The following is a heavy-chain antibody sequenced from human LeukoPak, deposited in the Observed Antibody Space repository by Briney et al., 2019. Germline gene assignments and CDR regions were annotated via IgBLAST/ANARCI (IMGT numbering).Heavy chain of an antibody. CDR3: ARGRPHGNDY. D-gene: IGHD4-23*01. V-gene: IGHV3-7*03. Sequence: PGGSLRLSCEGSAFIFSGHWMNWVRQTPGKGLEWVASIKEDGSERQYVDSVKGRFSISRDSTKGSLFLQLNSLRAEDTAVYYCARGRPHGNDYWGQGTLVTVSS. J-gene: IGHJ4*02. CDR2: IKEDGSER. CDR1: AFIFSGHW.